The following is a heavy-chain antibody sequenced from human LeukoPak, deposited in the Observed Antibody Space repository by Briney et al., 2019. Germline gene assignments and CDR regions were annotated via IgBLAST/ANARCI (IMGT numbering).Heavy chain of an antibody. J-gene: IGHJ6*02. Sequence: SETLSLTCTVSGGSISSYYWSWIRQPPGKGLEWIGYIYCSGSTNYNPSLKSRVTISVDTSKNQFSLKLSSVTAADTAVYYCARLLSDFWIDPNYGMDVWGQGTTVTVSS. CDR3: ARLLSDFWIDPNYGMDV. CDR2: IYCSGST. CDR1: GGSISSYY. D-gene: IGHD3-3*01. V-gene: IGHV4-59*01.